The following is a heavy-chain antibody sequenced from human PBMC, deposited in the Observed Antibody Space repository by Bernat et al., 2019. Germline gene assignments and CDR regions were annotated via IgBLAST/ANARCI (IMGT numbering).Heavy chain of an antibody. CDR2: ISGSGGST. CDR3: AKDVTAMVNLYFDY. D-gene: IGHD5-18*01. V-gene: IGHV3-23*01. Sequence: EVQLLESGGGLVQPGGSLRLSWAASGFTFSSYAMSWVRQAPGKGLEWVSAISGSGGSTYYAGSVKGRFTSSRDNSKNTLYLQMNSLRAEDTAVYYCAKDVTAMVNLYFDYWGQGTLVTVSS. CDR1: GFTFSSYA. J-gene: IGHJ4*02.